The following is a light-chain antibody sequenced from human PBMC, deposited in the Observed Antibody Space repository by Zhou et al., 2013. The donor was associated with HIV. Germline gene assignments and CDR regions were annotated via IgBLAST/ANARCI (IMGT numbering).Light chain of an antibody. V-gene: IGKV3-20*01. Sequence: EIVLTQSPVTLSLSPGERATLSCRASQSVSDRYLAWYQQKSGQAPRLLIYRASRRSPGIPDRFSGSGSGTDFTLTITRLEPEDFAVYYCQQYGSSRLSFGGGTKGGDQT. CDR3: QQYGSSRLS. CDR1: QSVSDRY. CDR2: RAS. J-gene: IGKJ4*01.